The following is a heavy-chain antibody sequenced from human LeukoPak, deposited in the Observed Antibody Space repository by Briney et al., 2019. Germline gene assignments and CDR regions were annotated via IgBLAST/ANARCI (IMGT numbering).Heavy chain of an antibody. CDR1: GGSISSYY. D-gene: IGHD6-13*01. CDR3: ARFRDGRFGGGSSWSKKTLRGYFDL. Sequence: SETLSLTCTVSGGSISSYYWSWIRQPPGKGLEWIGYVYYSGSTNYNPSLKSRVTISVDTSKNQFSLKLSSVTAADTAVYYCARFRDGRFGGGSSWSKKTLRGYFDLWGRGTLVTVSS. CDR2: VYYSGST. V-gene: IGHV4-59*01. J-gene: IGHJ2*01.